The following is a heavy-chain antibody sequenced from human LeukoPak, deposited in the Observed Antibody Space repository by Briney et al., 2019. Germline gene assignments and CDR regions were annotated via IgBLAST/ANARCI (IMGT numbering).Heavy chain of an antibody. CDR1: GDSINPYY. D-gene: IGHD6-19*01. J-gene: IGHJ5*02. V-gene: IGHV4-59*01. CDR3: ARGAGLAVAGWYDP. CDR2: VYHSGTT. Sequence: PSETLSLTCIVSGDSINPYYWSWLRQPPGKGLEWIGYVYHSGTTNYNPSLKSRVTISVDTSKNQFSLKLTSVTAADTAVYYCARGAGLAVAGWYDPWGQGTLVTVSS.